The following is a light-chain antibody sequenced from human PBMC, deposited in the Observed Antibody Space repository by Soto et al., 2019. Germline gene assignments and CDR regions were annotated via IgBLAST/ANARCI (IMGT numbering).Light chain of an antibody. CDR3: QQYSSSPRT. Sequence: EIVMTHSPSTLSVSPGEIATLSFRSSQTISSGFLAWYQQKVGQAPRLLIYDASNRATGVPDRFSGSGSGTDFSLTISRLEPEDFAVYHCQQYSSSPRTFGQGTRLEIK. V-gene: IGKV3-20*01. CDR2: DAS. CDR1: QTISSGF. J-gene: IGKJ5*01.